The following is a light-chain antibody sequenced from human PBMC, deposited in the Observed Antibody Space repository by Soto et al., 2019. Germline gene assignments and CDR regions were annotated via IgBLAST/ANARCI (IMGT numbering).Light chain of an antibody. CDR3: QQSYSIPWT. CDR1: QSISSY. Sequence: DIQMTQSPSSLSASVGDRVTITCRASQSISSYLNWYQQKPGKAPKLLIYAASSLQGGVPSRFSGSGSGTDFTLAISSLQPEDFATYYCQQSYSIPWTFGQGTKVDI. J-gene: IGKJ1*01. CDR2: AAS. V-gene: IGKV1-39*01.